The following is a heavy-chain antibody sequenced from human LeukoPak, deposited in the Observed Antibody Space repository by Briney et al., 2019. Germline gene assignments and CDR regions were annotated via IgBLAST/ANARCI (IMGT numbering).Heavy chain of an antibody. D-gene: IGHD2-2*01. CDR2: ISGSGGST. V-gene: IGHV3-23*01. Sequence: PGGSLRLSCAASGFTFSSYAMSWVRQAPGKGLEWVSAISGSGGSTYYADSVKGRFTISRDNSKNTLYLQMNSLRAEDTAVYYCAKEGNIVVVPAVDYFDYWGQGTLVTVSS. CDR1: GFTFSSYA. CDR3: AKEGNIVVVPAVDYFDY. J-gene: IGHJ4*02.